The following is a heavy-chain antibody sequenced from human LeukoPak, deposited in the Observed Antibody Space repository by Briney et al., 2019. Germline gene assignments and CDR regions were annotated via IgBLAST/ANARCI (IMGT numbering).Heavy chain of an antibody. CDR2: IYTSGST. J-gene: IGHJ4*02. V-gene: IGHV4-61*02. CDR3: ARDLAVDIAARLGFVYDY. D-gene: IGHD6-6*01. Sequence: SQTLSLTCTVSGGSISSGSYYWNWIRQPAGKGLEWIGRIYTSGSTNYNPSLKSRVTISVDTSKNQFSLKLSSVTAAETAVYYCARDLAVDIAARLGFVYDYWGQGTLVTVSS. CDR1: GGSISSGSYY.